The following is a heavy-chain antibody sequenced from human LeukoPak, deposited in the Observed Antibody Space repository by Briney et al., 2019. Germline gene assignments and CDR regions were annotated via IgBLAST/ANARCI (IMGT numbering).Heavy chain of an antibody. V-gene: IGHV3-74*01. Sequence: GGSLRLSCAASGFTFSTYWMHWVRRAPGKGLVWVSRISTDGSVTSYADSVKGRFTISRDNSKNTLYLQMNSLRAEDTAVYYCAKVKMTAYLNWFDPWGQGTLVTVSS. J-gene: IGHJ5*02. D-gene: IGHD3-9*01. CDR1: GFTFSTYW. CDR3: AKVKMTAYLNWFDP. CDR2: ISTDGSVT.